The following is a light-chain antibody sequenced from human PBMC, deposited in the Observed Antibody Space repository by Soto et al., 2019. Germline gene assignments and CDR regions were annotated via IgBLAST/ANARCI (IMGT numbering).Light chain of an antibody. CDR3: QQTFSNLLS. CDR1: ESISDY. CDR2: SAS. J-gene: IGKJ4*01. V-gene: IGKV1-39*01. Sequence: IHLTQSPSSLSASVRDRVTIACRASESISDYLNWYQHKPGEAPKVLVYSASTLRGGVPSRFSGTGSGTEFTLTISSLQPEDVATYYCQQTFSNLLSFGGGTKVEIK.